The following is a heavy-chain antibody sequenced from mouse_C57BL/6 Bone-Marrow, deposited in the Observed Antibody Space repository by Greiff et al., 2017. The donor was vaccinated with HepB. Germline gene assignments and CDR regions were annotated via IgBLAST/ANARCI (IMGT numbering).Heavy chain of an antibody. CDR2: IDPSDSYT. V-gene: IGHV1-69*01. Sequence: VQLQQPGAELVMPGASVKLSCKASGYTFTSYWMHWVKQRPGQGLEWIGEIDPSDSYTNYNQKFKGKSTLTVDKSSSTAYMQLSSLTSEDSAVYYCARWYYGSSPWYFDVWGTGTTVTVSS. CDR3: ARWYYGSSPWYFDV. CDR1: GYTFTSYW. D-gene: IGHD1-1*01. J-gene: IGHJ1*03.